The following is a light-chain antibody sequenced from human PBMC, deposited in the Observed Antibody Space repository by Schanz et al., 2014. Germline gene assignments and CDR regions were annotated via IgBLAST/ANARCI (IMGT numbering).Light chain of an antibody. V-gene: IGKV3-20*01. J-gene: IGKJ2*01. CDR2: GAS. CDR3: QQYHTSPYT. CDR1: QSLASSS. Sequence: EILMTQSPVTLSLSPGERVTLSCRASQSLASSSLAWYQQNPGQAPRLLIYGASTRATGIPDRFSGSGSGTDFTLTISRLEPEDFAVFYCQQYHTSPYTFGQGTKLEIK.